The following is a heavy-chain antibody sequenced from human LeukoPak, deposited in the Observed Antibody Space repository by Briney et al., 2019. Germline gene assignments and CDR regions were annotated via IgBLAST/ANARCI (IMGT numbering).Heavy chain of an antibody. CDR3: AKDRNYYDSSGYYLTFDY. J-gene: IGHJ4*02. CDR1: GFTFSSYA. CDR2: ISGSGGST. Sequence: GGSLRLSCAASGFTFSSYAMSWVRQAPGKGLEWVSAISGSGGSTYYADSVKGRFTISRDNSKNTLYLQVNSLRAEDTAVYYCAKDRNYYDSSGYYLTFDYWGQGTLVTVSS. V-gene: IGHV3-23*01. D-gene: IGHD3-22*01.